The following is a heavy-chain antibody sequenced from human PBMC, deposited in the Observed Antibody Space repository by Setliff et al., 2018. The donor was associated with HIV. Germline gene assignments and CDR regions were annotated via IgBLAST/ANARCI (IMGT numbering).Heavy chain of an antibody. CDR2: FDPEQSGT. D-gene: IGHD3-9*01. CDR1: GYTLTELS. Sequence: ASVKVSCKVSGYTLTELSVHWVRQAPGNGLEWMGGFDPEQSGTVYAQRFQGRVTFTEDTSTDTAYMDLISLTSDDTAVYFCAAPLTGPDGFDMWGQGTMVTVSS. CDR3: AAPLTGPDGFDM. V-gene: IGHV1-24*01. J-gene: IGHJ3*02.